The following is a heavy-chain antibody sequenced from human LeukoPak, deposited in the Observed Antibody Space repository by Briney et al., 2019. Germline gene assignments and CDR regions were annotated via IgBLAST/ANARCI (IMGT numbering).Heavy chain of an antibody. CDR1: GYTFTGYY. V-gene: IGHV1-2*02. CDR2: INPNSGAT. D-gene: IGHD5-18*01. J-gene: IGHJ4*02. Sequence: ASVKVSCKASGYTFTGYYIHWVRQAPGQGLEWMGWINPNSGATNYAEKFQDRVTMTLDTSITTAYMEIRRLTSDDTALYCCARGRPIVWVEPATVHDYWGQGILVTVSS. CDR3: ARGRPIVWVEPATVHDY.